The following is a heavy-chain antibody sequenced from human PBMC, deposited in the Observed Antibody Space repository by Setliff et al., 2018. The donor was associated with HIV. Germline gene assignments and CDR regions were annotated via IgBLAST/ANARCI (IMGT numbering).Heavy chain of an antibody. CDR2: IFYTGST. CDR1: GGSISSSSYY. J-gene: IGHJ4*02. Sequence: SETLSLTCTVSGGSISSSSYYWGWIRQPPGKGLEWIGSIFYTGSTYYNPSLKSRVTISVDTSKNQFSLKLASVTAVDTAAYYCARDGGGSGWSLGEFDFWGQGTLVTVSS. D-gene: IGHD6-19*01. V-gene: IGHV4-39*07. CDR3: ARDGGGSGWSLGEFDF.